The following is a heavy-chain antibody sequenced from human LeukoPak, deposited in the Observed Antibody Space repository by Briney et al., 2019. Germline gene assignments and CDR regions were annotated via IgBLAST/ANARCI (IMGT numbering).Heavy chain of an antibody. V-gene: IGHV4-34*01. J-gene: IGHJ5*02. CDR1: GGSFSGYY. CDR2: INHSGGT. Sequence: SETLSLTCAVYGGSFSGYYWSWIRQPPGKGLERIGEINHSGGTNYNPSLTSRVTISVDTSKNQFSLKLSSVTAADTAVYYCARGEYYYVLGFWFDPWGQGTLVTVSS. D-gene: IGHD3-10*02. CDR3: ARGEYYYVLGFWFDP.